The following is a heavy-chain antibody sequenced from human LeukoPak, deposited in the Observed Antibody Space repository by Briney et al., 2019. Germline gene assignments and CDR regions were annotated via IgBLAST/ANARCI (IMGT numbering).Heavy chain of an antibody. CDR2: VSADGRTQ. CDR1: GFTFRTYS. V-gene: IGHV3-30*18. CDR3: AKRPNHDYGDY. D-gene: IGHD2-8*01. Sequence: PGRSLRLSCAASGFTFRTYSIHWVRQAPGKGLEWVTVVSADGRTQLYSDSVKGRFTISRDNSLNTLHLQMNSLRAEDTAVYYCAKRPNHDYGDYWGQGTLVTVSS. J-gene: IGHJ4*02.